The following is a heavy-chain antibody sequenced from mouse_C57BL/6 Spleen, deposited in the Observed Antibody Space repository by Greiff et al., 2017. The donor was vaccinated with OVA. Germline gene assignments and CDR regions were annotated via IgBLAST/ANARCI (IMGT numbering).Heavy chain of an antibody. CDR2: IDPSDSET. Sequence: VQLQQSGAELVRPGSSVKLSCKASGYTFTSYWMHWVKQRPIQGLEWIGNIDPSDSETHYNQKFKDKATLTVDKSSSTAYMQLSSLTSEDSAVYYCARGDDYLAWFAYWGQGTLVTVSA. J-gene: IGHJ3*01. V-gene: IGHV1-52*01. D-gene: IGHD2-4*01. CDR3: ARGDDYLAWFAY. CDR1: GYTFTSYW.